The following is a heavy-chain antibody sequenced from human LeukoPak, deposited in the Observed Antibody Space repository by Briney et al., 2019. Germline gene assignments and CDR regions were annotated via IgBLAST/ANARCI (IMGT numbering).Heavy chain of an antibody. J-gene: IGHJ4*02. CDR2: MNPNSGNT. Sequence: ASVKVSCKASGYTFSSYGINWVRQATGRGLEWMGWMNPNSGNTAYAQKFQGRVTMSRDTSISTAYMELSSLRSEDTAAYYCARLPKYSRPLDYWGQGTLVTVSS. V-gene: IGHV1-8*02. D-gene: IGHD6-6*01. CDR3: ARLPKYSRPLDY. CDR1: GYTFSSYG.